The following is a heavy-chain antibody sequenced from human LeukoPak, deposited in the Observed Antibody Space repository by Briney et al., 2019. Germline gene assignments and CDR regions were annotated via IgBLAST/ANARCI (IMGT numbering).Heavy chain of an antibody. Sequence: PGGSLRLSCAASGFTFSRYWMHWVRQAPGKGPVWVSRISDGGSITTYADSVKGRFTISRDNAKSTMFLQMNSLRAEDTAVYFCARRYYETTVYDRHFDHWGQGILVTVSS. V-gene: IGHV3-74*03. D-gene: IGHD3-22*01. CDR1: GFTFSRYW. CDR2: ISDGGSIT. CDR3: ARRYYETTVYDRHFDH. J-gene: IGHJ4*02.